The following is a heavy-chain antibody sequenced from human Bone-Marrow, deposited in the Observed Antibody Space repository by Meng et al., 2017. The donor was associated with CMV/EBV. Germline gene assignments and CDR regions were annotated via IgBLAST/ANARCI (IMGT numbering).Heavy chain of an antibody. CDR3: ARAAYYDY. CDR2: INGGGGNI. CDR1: GFTFSTYA. Sequence: RLSCAASGFTFSTYAMTWVRQAPGKRLEWVSGINGGGGNIYYADSVKGRFTISRDNSKNTLYLQMNSLTVDDTALYYCARAAYYDYWGQGTLVTVSS. J-gene: IGHJ4*02. V-gene: IGHV3-23*01. D-gene: IGHD2-21*01.